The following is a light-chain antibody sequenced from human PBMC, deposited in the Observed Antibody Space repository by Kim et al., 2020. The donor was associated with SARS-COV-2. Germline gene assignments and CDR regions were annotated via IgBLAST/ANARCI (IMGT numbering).Light chain of an antibody. V-gene: IGKV1-6*01. CDR2: SAS. Sequence: AIQLAQSPSSLSATVGDTVTFSCRASHDIGNRVAWFQQKPGQAPRLLVYSASALQTGVPARFRGTGSGTDFTLTVSSLQTEDFATYFCLQHDTFPVTFGGGTKLEI. CDR3: LQHDTFPVT. CDR1: HDIGNR. J-gene: IGKJ4*01.